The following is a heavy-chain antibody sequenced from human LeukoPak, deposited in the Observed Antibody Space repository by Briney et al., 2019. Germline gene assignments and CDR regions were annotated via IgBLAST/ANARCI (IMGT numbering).Heavy chain of an antibody. CDR2: IIPIFGTA. CDR3: ARGSSGWAQLGY. D-gene: IGHD6-19*01. CDR1: GGTFSSYA. J-gene: IGHJ4*02. Sequence: SSVKVSCKASGGTFSSYAISWVRQAPGQGLEWMGGIIPIFGTANYAQKFQGRVTITADESTSTAYMELSRLRSEDTAVYYCARGSSGWAQLGYWGQGTLVTVSS. V-gene: IGHV1-69*13.